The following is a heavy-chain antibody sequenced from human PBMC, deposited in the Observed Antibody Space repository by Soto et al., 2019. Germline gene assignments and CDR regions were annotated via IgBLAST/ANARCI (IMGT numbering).Heavy chain of an antibody. D-gene: IGHD2-8*01. V-gene: IGHV1-18*04. CDR1: GYTFTSYY. Sequence: ASVKVSCKASGYTFTSYYMHWVRQAPGQGLEWMGRISTYNGNTNYPQSLQGRPTMTTDTSTTTAYMELRSLRSDNTAVYYCARDPYHVLMVNAPNLYGMDVWGQGTTVTVSS. CDR3: ARDPYHVLMVNAPNLYGMDV. J-gene: IGHJ6*02. CDR2: ISTYNGNT.